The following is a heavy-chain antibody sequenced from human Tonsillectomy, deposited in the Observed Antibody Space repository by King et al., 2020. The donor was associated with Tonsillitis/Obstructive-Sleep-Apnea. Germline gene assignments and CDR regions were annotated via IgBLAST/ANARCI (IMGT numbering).Heavy chain of an antibody. Sequence: QLVQSGAEVKKPGSSVKVSCKASGGTFSSYAITWVRQAPGQGLEWMGGIIPLFVVANYAQKFQGRITITADKSTSTAYMELSSLRSEDTAMYYCASQYYVSSGYYYCADWGQGTLVTVPA. D-gene: IGHD3-22*01. CDR3: ASQYYVSSGYYYCAD. CDR2: IIPLFVVA. J-gene: IGHJ4*02. CDR1: GGTFSSYA. V-gene: IGHV1-69*17.